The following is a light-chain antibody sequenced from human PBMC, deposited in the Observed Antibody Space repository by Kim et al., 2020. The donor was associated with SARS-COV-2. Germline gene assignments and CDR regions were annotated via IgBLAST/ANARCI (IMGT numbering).Light chain of an antibody. Sequence: DIQMTQSPSALSASVGDTVTITCRASQTVSSWLAWYQQKPGKPPKLLIYRASSLKSGVPSRFSGSGSGTEFTLTISSLQPDDFASYYCQQYFRYSWTFGQGTKVDIK. J-gene: IGKJ1*01. CDR1: QTVSSW. CDR2: RAS. V-gene: IGKV1-5*03. CDR3: QQYFRYSWT.